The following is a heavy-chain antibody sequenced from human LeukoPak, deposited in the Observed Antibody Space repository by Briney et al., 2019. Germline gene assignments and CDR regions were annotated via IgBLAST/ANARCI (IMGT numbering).Heavy chain of an antibody. Sequence: PSETLSLTCAVYGGSFSGYYWSWIRQPPGKGLEWIGEINHSGSTNYNPSLKSRVTISVDTSKNQFSLKLSSVTAADTAVYYCARAQYYYDSSGSPTIDYWGQGTLVTVSS. D-gene: IGHD3-22*01. CDR3: ARAQYYYDSSGSPTIDY. CDR1: GGSFSGYY. CDR2: INHSGST. V-gene: IGHV4-34*01. J-gene: IGHJ4*02.